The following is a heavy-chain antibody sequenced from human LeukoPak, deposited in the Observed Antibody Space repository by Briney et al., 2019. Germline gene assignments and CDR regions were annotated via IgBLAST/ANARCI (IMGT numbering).Heavy chain of an antibody. CDR2: INHSGST. CDR3: ARGLGTLPPGGY. V-gene: IGHV4-34*01. CDR1: GGSFSGYC. D-gene: IGHD4-23*01. J-gene: IGHJ4*02. Sequence: PSETLSLTCAVYGGSFSGYCWSWIRQPPGKGLEWIGEINHSGSTNYNPSLKSRVTISVDTSKNQFSLKLSSVIAADTAVYYCARGLGTLPPGGYWGQGTLVTVSS.